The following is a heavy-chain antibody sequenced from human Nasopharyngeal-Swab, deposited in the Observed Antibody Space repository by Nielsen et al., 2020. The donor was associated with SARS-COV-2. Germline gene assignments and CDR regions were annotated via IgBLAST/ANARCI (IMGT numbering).Heavy chain of an antibody. Sequence: GGPLRLSCAASGFTFSSYWMHWVRQAPGKRLVWVARIKSDGSSTSYADSVKGRFTISRDNAKNTLYLQMNSLRAEDTALYYCAKVPEGYGDYGDYWGQGTLVAVSS. V-gene: IGHV3-74*01. J-gene: IGHJ4*02. CDR1: GFTFSSYW. CDR3: AKVPEGYGDYGDY. D-gene: IGHD4-17*01. CDR2: IKSDGSST.